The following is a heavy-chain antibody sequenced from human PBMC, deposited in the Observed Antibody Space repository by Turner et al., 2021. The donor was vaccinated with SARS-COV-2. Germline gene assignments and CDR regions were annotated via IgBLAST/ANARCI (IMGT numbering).Heavy chain of an antibody. CDR2: IHYIGTT. J-gene: IGHJ4*01. V-gene: IGHV4-39*01. Sequence: QLQLQESGPGLVKPSETLSLTCTVSGGSVSSSDHYWDWIRQPPGKGLDWIGSIHYIGTTYYNPSLKSRVTISVDTSKNQFSLKLSSVTAADTAVYYCARRGRASRFSFDYWGHGTLLTVSS. CDR1: GGSVSSSDHY. CDR3: ARRGRASRFSFDY.